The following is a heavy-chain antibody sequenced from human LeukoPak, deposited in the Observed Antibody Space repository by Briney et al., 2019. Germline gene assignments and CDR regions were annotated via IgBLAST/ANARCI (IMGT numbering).Heavy chain of an antibody. V-gene: IGHV4-39*01. CDR1: GGSISSIDSY. D-gene: IGHD6-13*01. CDR2: VYHRGST. CDR3: ASKGEAAAGTGLDY. Sequence: SETLSLTCTVSGGSISSIDSYWGWIRQPPGKGLEWIGRVYHRGSTVFNPSLKSRVSLSVDTSKNEFSLRMTSVSAADTAVYYCASKGEAAAGTGLDYWGQGTLVTVSS. J-gene: IGHJ4*02.